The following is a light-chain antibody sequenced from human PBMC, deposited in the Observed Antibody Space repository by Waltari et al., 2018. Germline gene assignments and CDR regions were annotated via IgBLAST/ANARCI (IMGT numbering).Light chain of an antibody. Sequence: EIVLTQSPGTLSLSPGERAILSCRASHSVSSRYLAWYQQKPGQAPRLLIYGASSRVTGIPDRFSGSGSGTDFTLTINTLEPEDSAMYYCQQYGSSPWTFGHGTRMEIK. CDR3: QQYGSSPWT. CDR1: HSVSSRY. V-gene: IGKV3-20*01. CDR2: GAS. J-gene: IGKJ1*01.